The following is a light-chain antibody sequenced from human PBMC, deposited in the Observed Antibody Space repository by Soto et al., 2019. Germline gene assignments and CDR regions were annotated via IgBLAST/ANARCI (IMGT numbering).Light chain of an antibody. J-gene: IGKJ5*01. CDR1: QSVSSSY. Sequence: EIVLTQSPGTLSLPPGERATLSCRASQSVSSSYLAWYQQKPGQAPRLLIYGASGRATGIPDRFSGSGSGTDFTLTISRLEPEDFAVFYCQQFDTSPPSTFGQGTRLEIK. V-gene: IGKV3-20*01. CDR2: GAS. CDR3: QQFDTSPPST.